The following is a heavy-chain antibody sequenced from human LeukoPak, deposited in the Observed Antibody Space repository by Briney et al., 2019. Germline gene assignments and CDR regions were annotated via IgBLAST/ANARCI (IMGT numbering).Heavy chain of an antibody. D-gene: IGHD3-22*01. V-gene: IGHV1-46*01. CDR1: GYTFTTYY. CDR3: ARGYSHRSGSQAPDY. J-gene: IGHJ4*02. CDR2: INPSSGST. Sequence: ASVKVSCKASGYTFTTYYMHWVRQAPGQGLEWMGLINPSSGSTSYAQKFQGRVTMTRDTSTSTVYMELSSLRSEDTAVYYCARGYSHRSGSQAPDYWGQGTLVTVSS.